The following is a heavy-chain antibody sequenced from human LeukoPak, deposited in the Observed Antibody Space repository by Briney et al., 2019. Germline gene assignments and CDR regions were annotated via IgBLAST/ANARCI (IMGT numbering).Heavy chain of an antibody. Sequence: SETLSLTCAVYGGSFSGYYWSWIRQPPGKGLEWIGSIYYSGSTYYNPSLKSRVTISVDTSKNQFSLKLSSVTAADTAVYYCVRPLYCSGGTCVDYWGQGTLATVSS. CDR3: VRPLYCSGGTCVDY. V-gene: IGHV4-34*01. J-gene: IGHJ4*02. D-gene: IGHD2-15*01. CDR1: GGSFSGYY. CDR2: IYYSGST.